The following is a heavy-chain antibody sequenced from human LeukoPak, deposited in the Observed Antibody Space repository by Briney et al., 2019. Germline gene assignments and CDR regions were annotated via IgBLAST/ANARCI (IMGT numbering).Heavy chain of an antibody. CDR2: IYYNGAT. CDR1: GGSISSGGYY. J-gene: IGHJ4*02. CDR3: ARDGIAATGLTFDY. V-gene: IGHV4-31*03. D-gene: IGHD6-13*01. Sequence: SQTLSLTCTVSGGSISSGGYYWSWIRQHPGKGLEWIGYIYYNGATYYNPSLQSRVTISIDPSNNQFSLKLSSVTAADTAVYYCARDGIAATGLTFDYWGQGTLVTVST.